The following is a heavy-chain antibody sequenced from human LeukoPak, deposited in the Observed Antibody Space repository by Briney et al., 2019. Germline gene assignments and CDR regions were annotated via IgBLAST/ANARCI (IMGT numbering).Heavy chain of an antibody. CDR3: ARGGSVRSVTTSKVGRLDNWFDP. CDR1: GGSFSNYY. J-gene: IGHJ5*02. Sequence: SSETLSLTCTVSGGSFSNYYWSWIRQPPGKGLEWIGYIYYSGSTNYNPSLKSRVTISVDTSKNQFSLKLSSVTAADTAVYYCARGGSVRSVTTSKVGRLDNWFDPWGQGTLVTVSS. V-gene: IGHV4-59*12. D-gene: IGHD4-11*01. CDR2: IYYSGST.